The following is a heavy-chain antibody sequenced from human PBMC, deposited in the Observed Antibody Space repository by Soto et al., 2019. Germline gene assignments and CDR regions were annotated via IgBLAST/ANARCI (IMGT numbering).Heavy chain of an antibody. CDR3: ARRFYAMDV. J-gene: IGHJ6*02. Sequence: PGGSLRLSCAASGFTVSSSYMSWVRQAPGKGLEWVSTIYTGGNTYYADSVKGRFTISRDNSKNTLYLQMNSLRAEDTAMYYCARRFYAMDVWGQGTTVTVSS. CDR1: GFTVSSSY. CDR2: IYTGGNT. V-gene: IGHV3-53*01.